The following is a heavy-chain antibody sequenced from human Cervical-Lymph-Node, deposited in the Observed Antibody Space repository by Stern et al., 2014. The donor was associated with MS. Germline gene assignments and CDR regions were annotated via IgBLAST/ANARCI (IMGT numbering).Heavy chain of an antibody. V-gene: IGHV4-31*03. J-gene: IGHJ3*01. CDR2: IYYSGDT. CDR3: ARDYRRGAFDV. D-gene: IGHD3-16*02. CDR1: GGSISSGGFY. Sequence: QLQLQESGPGLVKPSQTLSLTCTVSGGSISSGGFYWNWIRQHPGKGLEWIAYIYYSGDTYYNPSLKSRVTLSIHTSKNQLSLELTSVTAADTAVYYCARDYRRGAFDVWGQGTKVTVSS.